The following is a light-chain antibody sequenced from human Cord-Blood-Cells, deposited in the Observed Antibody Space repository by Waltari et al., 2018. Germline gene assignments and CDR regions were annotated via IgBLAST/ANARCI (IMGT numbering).Light chain of an antibody. V-gene: IGKV4-1*01. CDR2: WAS. CDR3: QQYYSTPRT. J-gene: IGKJ1*01. CDR1: QSVLYSSNNKNN. Sequence: DIVMTQSPDSLAVSLGERATIHCKSSQSVLYSSNNKNNLAWYQQKPGQPPKLLIYWASTRESGVPDRFSGSGSGTEFTLTISSLQAEDVAVYYCQQYYSTPRTFGQGTKVEIK.